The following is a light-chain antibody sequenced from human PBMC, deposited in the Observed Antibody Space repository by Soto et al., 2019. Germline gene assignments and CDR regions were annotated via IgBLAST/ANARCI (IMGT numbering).Light chain of an antibody. CDR3: QQYGSSPQT. Sequence: EIVMTQSPATLSVSPGERATLSCRASQSVSSSYLAWYQQKPGQAPRLLIYGASSRATGIPDRFSGSGSGTDFTLTISRLEPEDFAMYYCQQYGSSPQTFGQGTKVDIK. J-gene: IGKJ1*01. V-gene: IGKV3-20*01. CDR1: QSVSSSY. CDR2: GAS.